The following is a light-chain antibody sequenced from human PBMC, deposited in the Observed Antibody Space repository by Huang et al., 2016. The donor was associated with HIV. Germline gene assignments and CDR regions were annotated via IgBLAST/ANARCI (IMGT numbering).Light chain of an antibody. J-gene: IGKJ4*01. CDR2: ESF. CDR1: QNINNY. Sequence: DIVLTQSPATLSLSPGQRATLSCRASQNINNYLVWYQQKPGQAPRLLIYESFNRATGIPARFSGSGSGTDVTLTINTLEPEDFAVYYCQQRGAWPLTFGGGTKVEIK. V-gene: IGKV3-11*01. CDR3: QQRGAWPLT.